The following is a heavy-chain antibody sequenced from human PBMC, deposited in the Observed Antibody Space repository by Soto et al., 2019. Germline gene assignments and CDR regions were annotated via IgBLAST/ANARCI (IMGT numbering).Heavy chain of an antibody. V-gene: IGHV5-51*01. CDR3: ARHLVAARPPTPENYYYYMDV. CDR1: GYSFTSYW. CDR2: IYPGDSDT. D-gene: IGHD6-13*01. Sequence: PGESLKISCKGSGYSFTSYWIGWVRQMPGKGLEWMGIIYPGDSDTRYSPSFQGQVTISADKSISTAYLQWSSLKASDTAMYYCARHLVAARPPTPENYYYYMDVWGKGTTVTVSS. J-gene: IGHJ6*03.